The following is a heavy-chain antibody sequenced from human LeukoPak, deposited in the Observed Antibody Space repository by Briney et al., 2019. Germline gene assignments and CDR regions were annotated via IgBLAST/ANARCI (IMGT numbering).Heavy chain of an antibody. CDR2: IIPILGIA. J-gene: IGHJ4*02. CDR1: GGTFSSYA. Sequence: GASVKVSCKASGGTFSSYAISWVRQAPGQGLEWMGRIIPILGIANYAQKFQGRVTITADKSTSTAYMELSSLRSEDTAVYYCASLYSNHRTVNFDYWGQGTLVTVSS. V-gene: IGHV1-69*04. D-gene: IGHD4-4*01. CDR3: ASLYSNHRTVNFDY.